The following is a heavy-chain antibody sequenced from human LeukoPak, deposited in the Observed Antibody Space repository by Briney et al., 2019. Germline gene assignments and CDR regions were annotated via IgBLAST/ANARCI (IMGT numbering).Heavy chain of an antibody. CDR1: GGSISSSSYY. V-gene: IGHV4-39*07. J-gene: IGHJ5*02. CDR2: IYYSGST. Sequence: SETLSLTCTVSGGSISSSSYYWGWIRQPPGKGLEWIGSIYYSGSTYYNPSLKSRVTISVDTSKNQFSLKLSSVTAADTAVYYCARDYYDSSGYYSDLNWFDPWGQGTPVTVSS. D-gene: IGHD3-22*01. CDR3: ARDYYDSSGYYSDLNWFDP.